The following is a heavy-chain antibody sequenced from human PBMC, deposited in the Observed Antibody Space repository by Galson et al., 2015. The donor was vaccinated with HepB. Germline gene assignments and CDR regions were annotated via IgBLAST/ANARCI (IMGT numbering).Heavy chain of an antibody. V-gene: IGHV1-69*13. Sequence: SVKVSCKASGGTFSSYAISWVRQAPGQGLEWMGGIIPIFGTANYAQKFQGRVTITADESTSTAYMELSSLRSEDTAVYYRARDRGIAVAGTYYYYGMDVWGQGTTVTVSS. CDR1: GGTFSSYA. CDR2: IIPIFGTA. D-gene: IGHD6-19*01. J-gene: IGHJ6*02. CDR3: ARDRGIAVAGTYYYYGMDV.